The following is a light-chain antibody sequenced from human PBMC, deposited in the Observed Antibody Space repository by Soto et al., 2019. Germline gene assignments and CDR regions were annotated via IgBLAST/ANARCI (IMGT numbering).Light chain of an antibody. J-gene: IGLJ3*02. CDR3: CSYAGSYTYWV. V-gene: IGLV2-11*01. Sequence: QSALTQPRSVSGSPGQSVTISCTGTSSDVGGYNYVSWYQQHPGKAPKLMIYDVSKRPSGVPDRFSGSKSGNTAFLTISGLQAEDEADYYCCSYAGSYTYWVFGGGTKLTVL. CDR1: SSDVGGYNY. CDR2: DVS.